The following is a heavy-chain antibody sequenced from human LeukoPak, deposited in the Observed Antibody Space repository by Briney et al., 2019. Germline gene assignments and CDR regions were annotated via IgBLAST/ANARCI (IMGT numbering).Heavy chain of an antibody. CDR1: GFTFSSYW. CDR3: ARATSWFGGLNNWFDP. Sequence: GGSLRLSCAASGFTFSSYWMHCVRQAPGKGLVWVSRINSDGSSTSYADSVKGRFTISRDNAKNTLYLQMNSLRAEDTAVYYCARATSWFGGLNNWFDPWGQGTLVTVSS. V-gene: IGHV3-74*01. J-gene: IGHJ5*02. CDR2: INSDGSST. D-gene: IGHD3-10*01.